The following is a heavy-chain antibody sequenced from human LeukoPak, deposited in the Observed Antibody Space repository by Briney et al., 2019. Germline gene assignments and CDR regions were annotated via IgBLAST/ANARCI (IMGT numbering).Heavy chain of an antibody. V-gene: IGHV1-8*01. D-gene: IGHD3-10*01. J-gene: IGHJ4*02. CDR2: MNPNSGNT. CDR3: ARANYYGSGKKDLDY. CDR1: GYTFTTYD. Sequence: ASVKVSCKASGYTFTTYDINWVRQATGQGLEWMGWMNPNSGNTGYAQKFQGRVTMTRNTSMSTAYMELNSLRSEDTAVLYCARANYYGSGKKDLDYWGQGTLVTVSS.